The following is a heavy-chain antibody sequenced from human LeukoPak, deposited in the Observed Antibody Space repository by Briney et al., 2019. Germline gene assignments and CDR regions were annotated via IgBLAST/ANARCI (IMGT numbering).Heavy chain of an antibody. CDR2: TYYRSKWYN. CDR1: GDSVSSNSAA. V-gene: IGHV6-1*01. J-gene: IGHJ6*03. CDR3: ARAGSSSLGGYYYYYMDV. Sequence: SQTLSLTCAISGDSVSSNSAAWNWIRQSRSKGLEWLGRTYYRSKWYNDYAVSVKSRITINPDTSKNQFSLQLNSVTPEDTAVYYCARAGSSSLGGYYYYYMDVWGKGTTVTVSS. D-gene: IGHD6-6*01.